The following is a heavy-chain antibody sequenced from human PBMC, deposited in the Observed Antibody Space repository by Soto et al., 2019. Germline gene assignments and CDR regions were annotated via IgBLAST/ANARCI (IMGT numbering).Heavy chain of an antibody. CDR3: ARGGGRSDYYDSSGYFYYFDY. Sequence: KPSETLSLTCTVSGGSISSYYWSWIRQPPGKGLEWIGYIYYSGSTNYNPSLKSRVTISVDTSKNQFSLKLSSVTAADTAVYYCARGGGRSDYYDSSGYFYYFDYWGQGTLVTVSS. V-gene: IGHV4-59*01. D-gene: IGHD3-22*01. CDR1: GGSISSYY. J-gene: IGHJ4*02. CDR2: IYYSGST.